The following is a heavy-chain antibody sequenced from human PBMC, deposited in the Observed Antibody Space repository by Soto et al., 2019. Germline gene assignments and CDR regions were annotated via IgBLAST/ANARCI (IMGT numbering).Heavy chain of an antibody. D-gene: IGHD3-10*01. CDR3: ARQIRDSSGSYHFDQ. V-gene: IGHV4-59*08. J-gene: IGHJ4*02. Sequence: PSETLSLTCTVSGGSISSYYWSWIRQSPGKGLEWIGLINYSEATNYNPSFKSRVTISLDTSENQFSLDLRSVTAADTAVYYCARQIRDSSGSYHFDQWGQGTLVTVSS. CDR1: GGSISSYY. CDR2: INYSEAT.